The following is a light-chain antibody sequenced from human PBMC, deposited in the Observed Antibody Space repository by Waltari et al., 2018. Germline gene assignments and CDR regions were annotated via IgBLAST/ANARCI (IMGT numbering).Light chain of an antibody. V-gene: IGKV3-20*01. CDR3: QQYGSSPIT. CDR1: LTVSNNY. J-gene: IGKJ5*01. Sequence: EIVLTQSPGTLSLSPGERATLSCRASLTVSNNYIAWYQQKFGLAPRLLIYGASTRAPCIRDRVRGSGSGTDFTLTITGLEPEDFAVYYCQQYGSSPITFGQGTRLEIK. CDR2: GAS.